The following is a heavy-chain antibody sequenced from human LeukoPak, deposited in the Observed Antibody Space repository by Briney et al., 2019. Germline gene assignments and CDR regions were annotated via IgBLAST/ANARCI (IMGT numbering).Heavy chain of an antibody. V-gene: IGHV4-59*01. CDR1: GGSISSYY. D-gene: IGHD3-3*01. CDR3: ARALYYDFWSGYTNYYYMDV. Sequence: SETLSLVCTVSGGSISSYYWSWIRQPPGKGLEWIGYIYYSGSTNYNPSLKSRVTISVDTSKNQFSLKLSSVTTADTAVYYCARALYYDFWSGYTNYYYMDVWGKGTTVTVSS. J-gene: IGHJ6*03. CDR2: IYYSGST.